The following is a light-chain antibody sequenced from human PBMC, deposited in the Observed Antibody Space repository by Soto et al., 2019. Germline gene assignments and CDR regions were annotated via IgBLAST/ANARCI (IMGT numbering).Light chain of an antibody. Sequence: SYELTQPPSVSVAPGKTARMTSGGNNIGSKSVHWYQQKPGQAPVLVIYYDSDRPSGIPERFSGSNSGNTATLTISRVEAGDEVDYYCQVWDSSSDRDVVFGGGTKLTVL. CDR2: YDS. CDR3: QVWDSSSDRDVV. V-gene: IGLV3-21*04. J-gene: IGLJ2*01. CDR1: NIGSKS.